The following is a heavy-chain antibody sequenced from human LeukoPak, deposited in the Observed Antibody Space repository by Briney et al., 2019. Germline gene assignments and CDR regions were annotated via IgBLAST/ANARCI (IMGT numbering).Heavy chain of an antibody. Sequence: GGSLRLSCAASGFTFSSYSMNWVRQAPGKGPEWVSSISSSSSYIYYADSVKGRFTISRDNAKNSLYLQMNSLRAEDTAVYYCARPITILGVGFDPWGQGTLVTVSS. J-gene: IGHJ5*02. D-gene: IGHD3-3*01. V-gene: IGHV3-21*01. CDR2: ISSSSSYI. CDR3: ARPITILGVGFDP. CDR1: GFTFSSYS.